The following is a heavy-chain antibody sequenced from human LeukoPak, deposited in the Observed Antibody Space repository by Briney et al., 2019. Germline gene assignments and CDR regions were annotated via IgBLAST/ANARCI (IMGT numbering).Heavy chain of an antibody. Sequence: ASVKVSCKASGYTFTGYYMKWVRQAPGQGREWMGWINPNSGGTNYAQKFQGRVTMTRDTSISTAYMELSRLRSGDTGVNYCARGGVQYCVAIDDWGQGTLVTVS. CDR2: INPNSGGT. V-gene: IGHV1-2*02. J-gene: IGHJ4*02. CDR3: ARGGVQYCVAIDD. CDR1: GYTFTGYY. D-gene: IGHD1-26*01.